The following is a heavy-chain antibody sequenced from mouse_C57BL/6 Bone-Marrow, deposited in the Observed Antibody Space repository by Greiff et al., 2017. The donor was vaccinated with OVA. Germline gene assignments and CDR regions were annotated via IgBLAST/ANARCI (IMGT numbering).Heavy chain of an antibody. CDR2: ISNLAYSI. V-gene: IGHV5-15*01. Sequence: EVKLMESGGGLVQPGGSLKLSCAASGFTFSDYGMAWVRQAPRKGPEWVAFISNLAYSIYYADTVTGRFTISRENAKNTLYLEMSSLRSEETAMYYCARRGYDGYLDYWGQGTTLTVSS. D-gene: IGHD2-3*01. CDR3: ARRGYDGYLDY. J-gene: IGHJ2*01. CDR1: GFTFSDYG.